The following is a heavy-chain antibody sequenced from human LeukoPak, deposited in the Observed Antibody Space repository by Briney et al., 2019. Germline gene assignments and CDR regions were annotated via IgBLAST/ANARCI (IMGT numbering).Heavy chain of an antibody. CDR3: ANSPGIAVAAVDY. Sequence: LTGGSLGLSCAASGFTFSSYEMNWVRQAPGKGLEWVSYISSSGSTIYYADSVKGRFTISRDNAKNSLYLQMNSLRAEDTAVYYCANSPGIAVAAVDYWGQGTLVTVSS. J-gene: IGHJ4*02. CDR2: ISSSGSTI. D-gene: IGHD6-19*01. CDR1: GFTFSSYE. V-gene: IGHV3-48*03.